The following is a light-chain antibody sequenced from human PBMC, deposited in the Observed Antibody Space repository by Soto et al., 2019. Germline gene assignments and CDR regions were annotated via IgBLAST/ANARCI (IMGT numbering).Light chain of an antibody. CDR3: QQYGSSPIT. CDR2: GAS. V-gene: IGKV3-20*01. CDR1: QSVSSN. Sequence: EIVIKQSPATLSVSPGDGATLSCRASQSVSSNLAWYHHKPGQPPRLLIYGASTRATGIPDRFSGSGSGTDFTLTISRLEPEDFAVYYCQQYGSSPITFGQGTRLEIK. J-gene: IGKJ5*01.